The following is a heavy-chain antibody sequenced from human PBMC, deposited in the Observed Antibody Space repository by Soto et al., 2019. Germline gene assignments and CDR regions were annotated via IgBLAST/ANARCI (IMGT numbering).Heavy chain of an antibody. CDR1: GFTFSNAW. CDR2: IKSKTDGGTT. Sequence: GGSLRLSCAASGFTFSNAWMNWVRQAPGKGLEWVGRIKSKTDGGTTDYAAPAKGRFTISRDDSKNTLYLQMNSLKTEDTAVYYCTTRITMVRGVKPIRFDPWGQGTLVTAPQ. D-gene: IGHD3-10*01. CDR3: TTRITMVRGVKPIRFDP. J-gene: IGHJ5*02. V-gene: IGHV3-15*07.